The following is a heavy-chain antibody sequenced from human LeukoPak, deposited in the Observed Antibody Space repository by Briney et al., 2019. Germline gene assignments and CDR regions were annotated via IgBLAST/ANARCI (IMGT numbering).Heavy chain of an antibody. D-gene: IGHD3-22*01. CDR3: ARSNYYDSSQNDAFDI. CDR2: ISAYNGNT. Sequence: AAVKVSCKASGYTFTGYYMHWVRQAPGQGLEWMGWISAYNGNTNYAQKLQGRVTMTTDTSTSTAYMELRSLRSDDTAVYYCARSNYYDSSQNDAFDIWGQGTMVTVSS. V-gene: IGHV1-18*04. J-gene: IGHJ3*02. CDR1: GYTFTGYY.